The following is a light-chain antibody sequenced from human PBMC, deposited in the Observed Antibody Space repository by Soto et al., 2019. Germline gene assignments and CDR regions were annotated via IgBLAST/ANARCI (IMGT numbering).Light chain of an antibody. Sequence: QSVLTQPPSVSGAPGQRVTISCTGSSSNIGAGYDVHWYQQLPGTAPKLLIYGHSNRPSGVPDRFSGSKSGTSASLAITGLQAEDEADYYCQSYDSSRSGYVVFGGGTKVTV. CDR2: GHS. CDR3: QSYDSSRSGYVV. J-gene: IGLJ2*01. V-gene: IGLV1-40*01. CDR1: SSNIGAGYD.